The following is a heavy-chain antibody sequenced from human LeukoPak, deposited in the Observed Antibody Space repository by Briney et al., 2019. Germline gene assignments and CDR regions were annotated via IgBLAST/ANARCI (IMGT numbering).Heavy chain of an antibody. CDR3: ARGPTIFGVVITDYMDV. CDR1: GYTFTSYG. Sequence: ASVKVSCKASGYTFTSYGISWVRQAPGQGLEWMGWISAYNGNTNYAQKLQGGVTMTTDTSTSTAYMELRSLRSDDTAVYYCARGPTIFGVVITDYMDVWGKGTTVTVSS. CDR2: ISAYNGNT. J-gene: IGHJ6*03. D-gene: IGHD3-3*01. V-gene: IGHV1-18*01.